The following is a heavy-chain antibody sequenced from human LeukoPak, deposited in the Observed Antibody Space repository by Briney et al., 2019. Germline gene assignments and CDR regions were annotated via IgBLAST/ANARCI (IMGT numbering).Heavy chain of an antibody. Sequence: PSETLSLTCTVSGGSISSYYWSWIRQPPGKGLEWIGYIFYSGSTNYNPSLKSRVTISVDTSKNQFSLKLSSVTAADTAVYYCARDLTSHWFDSWGQGTRVIVSS. V-gene: IGHV4-59*13. J-gene: IGHJ5*01. CDR1: GGSISSYY. CDR3: ARDLTSHWFDS. CDR2: IFYSGST. D-gene: IGHD3-9*01.